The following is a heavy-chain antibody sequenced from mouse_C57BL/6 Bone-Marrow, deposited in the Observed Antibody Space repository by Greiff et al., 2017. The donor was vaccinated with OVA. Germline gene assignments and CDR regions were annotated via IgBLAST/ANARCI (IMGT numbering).Heavy chain of an antibody. Sequence: VHVKQSGPELVKPGASVKMSCKASGYTFTDYNMHWVKQSHGKSLEWIGYINPNNGGTSYNQKFKGKATLTVNKSSSTAYMELRSLTSEDSAVYYCARDLYYYGSSAWFAYWGQGTLVTVSA. J-gene: IGHJ3*01. D-gene: IGHD1-1*01. CDR2: INPNNGGT. CDR3: ARDLYYYGSSAWFAY. CDR1: GYTFTDYN. V-gene: IGHV1-22*01.